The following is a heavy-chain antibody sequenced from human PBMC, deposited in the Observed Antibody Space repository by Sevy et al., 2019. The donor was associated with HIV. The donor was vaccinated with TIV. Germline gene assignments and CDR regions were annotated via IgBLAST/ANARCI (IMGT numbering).Heavy chain of an antibody. Sequence: GGSLRLSCAASGFSFNDHAMHWVRQVPGKGLEWVSGVSWNSRNIGYGDSVKGRFTISRDNAKHFLYLEMNSLRPEDTAFYYCAKDINRGCDGVNCYPYYYYFYGLDVWGQGTTVTVSS. CDR1: GFSFNDHA. CDR3: AKDINRGCDGVNCYPYYYYFYGLDV. J-gene: IGHJ6*02. CDR2: VSWNSRNI. V-gene: IGHV3-9*01. D-gene: IGHD2-21*01.